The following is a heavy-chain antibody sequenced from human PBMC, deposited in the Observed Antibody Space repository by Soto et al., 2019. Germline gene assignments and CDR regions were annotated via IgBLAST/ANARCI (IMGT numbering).Heavy chain of an antibody. CDR1: GYTFTNYG. CDR3: ARAGHCSTSGCLYPYYYNGMDV. CDR2: IGAHNGNT. V-gene: IGHV1-18*01. Sequence: QVQLVQSGAEVKKPGASVKVSCKASGYTFTNYGINWVRQAPGQGLAWMGGIGAHNGNTNYAQKGQGRATMTRDTSTSTAYMELRSLRSDDTAVYYCARAGHCSTSGCLYPYYYNGMDVWGQGTTVTVSS. D-gene: IGHD2-2*03. J-gene: IGHJ6*02.